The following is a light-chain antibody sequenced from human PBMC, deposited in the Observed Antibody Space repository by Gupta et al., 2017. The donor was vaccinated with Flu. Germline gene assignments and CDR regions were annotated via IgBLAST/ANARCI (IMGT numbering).Light chain of an antibody. CDR1: QSVSSIF. J-gene: IGKJ1*01. CDR3: HQYGNSPST. Sequence: IVLTQSPGTLSLSPGERATLSCRASQSVSSIFFGWYQQKPGQAPRLVMHATSSRATGIPDRFSGSGSGTDFTLTISRLEPEDFAVYYCHQYGNSPSTFGQGTKVEIK. CDR2: ATS. V-gene: IGKV3-20*01.